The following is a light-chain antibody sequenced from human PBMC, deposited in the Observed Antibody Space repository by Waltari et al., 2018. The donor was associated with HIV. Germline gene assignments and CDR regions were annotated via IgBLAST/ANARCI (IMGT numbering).Light chain of an antibody. J-gene: IGLJ2*01. CDR2: EVT. CDR1: NSDIGGYNY. CDR3: SSYADRNGFYVV. Sequence: QSALTQPPSASGSPGQSVTISCTGTNSDIGGYNYVSWYQQHPGNAPKPVISEVTKRPSGVPDRFSGSKSGTTASLTVSGLQAEDEADYYCSSYADRNGFYVVFGGGTRLTVL. V-gene: IGLV2-8*01.